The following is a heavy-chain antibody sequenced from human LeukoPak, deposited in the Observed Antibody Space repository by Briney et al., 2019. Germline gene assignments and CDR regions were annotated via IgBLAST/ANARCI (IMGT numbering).Heavy chain of an antibody. CDR1: GFTFTSYA. D-gene: IGHD3-22*01. J-gene: IGHJ4*02. CDR2: ISGSGGST. V-gene: IGHV3-23*01. Sequence: PGGSLRLSCAASGFTFTSYAMNWVRQAPGKGLEWVSAISGSGGSTYYAHSVKGRFTISRDNSKNTLYLQMNSLRADDTAVYYCAKELVSSGYFDYWGQGTLVTVSS. CDR3: AKELVSSGYFDY.